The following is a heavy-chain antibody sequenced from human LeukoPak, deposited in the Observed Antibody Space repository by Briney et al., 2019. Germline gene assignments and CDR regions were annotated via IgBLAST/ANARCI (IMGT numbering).Heavy chain of an antibody. CDR1: GGSISSGGYY. D-gene: IGHD6-19*01. V-gene: IGHV4-30-2*01. J-gene: IGHJ4*02. CDR2: INHSGST. CDR3: ARGGSSGWAQ. Sequence: SQTLSLTCTVSGGSISSGGYYWSWIRQPPGKGLEWIGEINHSGSTNYNPSLKSRVTISVDTSKNQFSLKLSSVTAADTAVYYCARGGSSGWAQWGQGTLVTVSS.